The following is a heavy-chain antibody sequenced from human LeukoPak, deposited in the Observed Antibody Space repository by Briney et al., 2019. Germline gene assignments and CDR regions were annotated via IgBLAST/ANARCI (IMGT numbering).Heavy chain of an antibody. J-gene: IGHJ6*03. CDR2: ISSSSSYI. CDR3: ARDHRVEQWLVYIYYYYMDV. V-gene: IGHV3-21*04. D-gene: IGHD6-19*01. Sequence: GGSLRLSCAASGLTFSSFSMNWVRQAPGKGLEWVPSISSSSSYIYYADSVKGRFTISRDNAKNSLYLQMNSLRAEDTAVYYCARDHRVEQWLVYIYYYYMDVWGKGTTVTISS. CDR1: GLTFSSFS.